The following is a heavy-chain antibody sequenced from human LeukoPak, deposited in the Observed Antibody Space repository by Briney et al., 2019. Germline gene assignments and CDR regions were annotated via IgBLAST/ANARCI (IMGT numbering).Heavy chain of an antibody. Sequence: SDTLSLTCTVSGVSISSFYWIWLRQPPGKGLEWIGYFHYSGSNNYNPSLKSRVTISVDTSKNQIFLKLSSVTAADTAVYYCATHPPRYCTGGSCSDYWGQGTLVTVSS. D-gene: IGHD2-15*01. CDR3: ATHPPRYCTGGSCSDY. CDR1: GVSISSFY. J-gene: IGHJ4*02. CDR2: FHYSGSN. V-gene: IGHV4-59*07.